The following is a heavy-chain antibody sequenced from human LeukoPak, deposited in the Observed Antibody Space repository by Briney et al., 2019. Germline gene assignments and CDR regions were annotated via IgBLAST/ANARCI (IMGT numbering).Heavy chain of an antibody. V-gene: IGHV1-24*01. J-gene: IGHJ3*02. CDR2: CDSEDGET. Sequence: ASVKVSCKVSVYTLTELSMHWVRQAPGKGLEWMGGCDSEDGETIYAQKFQGRVTMTEDTSTDTAYMELSSLRSEDTAVYYCATAPPYYDSSGYYYGAFDIWGQGTMVTVSS. CDR3: ATAPPYYDSSGYYYGAFDI. CDR1: VYTLTELS. D-gene: IGHD3-22*01.